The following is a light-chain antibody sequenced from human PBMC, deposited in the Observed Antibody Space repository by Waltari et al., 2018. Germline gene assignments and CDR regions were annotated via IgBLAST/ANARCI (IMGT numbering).Light chain of an antibody. CDR1: QTISNF. CDR3: QQRGSWPLT. CDR2: DAS. J-gene: IGKJ4*01. Sequence: EIVLTQSPPTLSLSPGERVTLSCRASQTISNFLGWYQQAPGRSPRLLIYDASTRAPGVPTRFSGSGSGTDFTLTISNLEPEDVAVYYCQQRGSWPLTFGGGTRVDI. V-gene: IGKV3-11*01.